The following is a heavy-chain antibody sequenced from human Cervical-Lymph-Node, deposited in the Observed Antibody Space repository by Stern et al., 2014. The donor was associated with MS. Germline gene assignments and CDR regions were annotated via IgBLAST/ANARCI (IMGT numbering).Heavy chain of an antibody. J-gene: IGHJ4*02. CDR3: AKGTWLEN. D-gene: IGHD3-10*01. CDR1: GFTFNNFA. Sequence: VQLVESGGGLEQPGGSLRLSCAASGFTFNNFAMSWARQAPGKGLEWVSSFKGDGRKNYAGSVKGRVTIDSDGSTTTTTQQMNSLGADDTAVYYCAKGTWLENWGQGTLVTVSS. V-gene: IGHV3-23*04. CDR2: FKGDGRK.